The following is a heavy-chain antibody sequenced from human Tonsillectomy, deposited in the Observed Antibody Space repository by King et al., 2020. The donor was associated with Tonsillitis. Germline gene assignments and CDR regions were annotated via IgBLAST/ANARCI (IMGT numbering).Heavy chain of an antibody. D-gene: IGHD2-2*01. CDR2: IYSGGST. Sequence: VQLVESGGGLIQPGGSLRLSCAASGFTVSSKYMSWVRQAPGKGVEWVSVIYSGGSTCDADSAKGQFNISRDNSKNTLYFQMNSLRAEDTAVYYCAREHCSSTSCYLFDPWGQGTLVTVSS. CDR1: GFTVSSKY. V-gene: IGHV3-53*01. CDR3: AREHCSSTSCYLFDP. J-gene: IGHJ5*02.